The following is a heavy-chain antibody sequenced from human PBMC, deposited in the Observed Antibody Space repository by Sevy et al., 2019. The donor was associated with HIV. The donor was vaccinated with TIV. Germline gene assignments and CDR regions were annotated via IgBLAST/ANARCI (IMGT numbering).Heavy chain of an antibody. CDR1: GFSLTTSGMC. V-gene: IGHV2-70*11. CDR3: ARMGSSGWPADKYFAS. J-gene: IGHJ4*02. Sequence: PTLVNPTQTLTLTCTFSGFSLTTSGMCVTWIRQPPGKALEWLARIDWDDDKYYSTSLKTSLTISKDTSKNQVVLTMTTMGPGDTATYYCARMGSSGWPADKYFASWGQGTLVTVSS. CDR2: IDWDDDK. D-gene: IGHD6-19*01.